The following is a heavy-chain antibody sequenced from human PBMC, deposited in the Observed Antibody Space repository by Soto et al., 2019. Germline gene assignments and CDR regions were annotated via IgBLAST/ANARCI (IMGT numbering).Heavy chain of an antibody. CDR1: GYSISSGYY. D-gene: IGHD3-22*01. J-gene: IGHJ4*02. CDR3: ARARPKDYYDSSDFVF. Sequence: PSETLSLTCAVSGYSISSGYYWGWIRQPPGKGMEWIGSIYHSGSTYYNPSLKSRVTISVDTSKNQFSLKLSSVTAADTAVYYCARARPKDYYDSSDFVFWVLGTLVTVSS. CDR2: IYHSGST. V-gene: IGHV4-38-2*01.